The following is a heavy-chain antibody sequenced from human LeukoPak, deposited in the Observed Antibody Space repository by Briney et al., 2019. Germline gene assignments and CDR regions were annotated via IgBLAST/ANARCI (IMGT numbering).Heavy chain of an antibody. J-gene: IGHJ4*02. CDR1: GYTFTGYY. D-gene: IGHD4-17*01. V-gene: IGHV1-2*02. CDR3: ARVGRHDYGDYDLV. Sequence: ASVKVSCKASGYTFTGYYMHWVRQAPGQGLEWMGWINPNNGGTNYAQKFQGRVTMTRDTSISTAYMELSRLRSDDTAVYYCARVGRHDYGDYDLVWGQGTLVTVSS. CDR2: INPNNGGT.